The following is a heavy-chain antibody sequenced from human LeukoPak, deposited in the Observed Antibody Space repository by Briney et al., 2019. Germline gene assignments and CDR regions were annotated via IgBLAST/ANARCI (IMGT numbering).Heavy chain of an antibody. Sequence: GGSLRLSCAASGFTFSSYWMHWVRQAPGKGLVWVSRTNSDGSSTSYADSVKGRFTISRDNAKNTLHLQMNSLRAEDTAVYYCARGGYSSSWYPHPLYWGQGTLVTVSS. CDR2: TNSDGSST. CDR1: GFTFSSYW. V-gene: IGHV3-74*01. D-gene: IGHD6-13*01. CDR3: ARGGYSSSWYPHPLY. J-gene: IGHJ4*02.